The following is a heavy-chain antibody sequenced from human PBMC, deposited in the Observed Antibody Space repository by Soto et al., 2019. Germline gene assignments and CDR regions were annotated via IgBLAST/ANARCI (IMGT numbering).Heavy chain of an antibody. D-gene: IGHD2-15*01. Sequence: VQLVESGGGVVQPGGSLRLSCAPSGFTFPSYGMHWVRQAAGKGLEWVAVIGSDGSRKYEADAVKGRFTISRDNYRETLYLQMDSLRVEDTAVYYCVRDDIGGPNGFDMWGQGTLVTVSS. V-gene: IGHV3-33*01. CDR1: GFTFPSYG. CDR3: VRDDIGGPNGFDM. CDR2: IGSDGSRK. J-gene: IGHJ3*02.